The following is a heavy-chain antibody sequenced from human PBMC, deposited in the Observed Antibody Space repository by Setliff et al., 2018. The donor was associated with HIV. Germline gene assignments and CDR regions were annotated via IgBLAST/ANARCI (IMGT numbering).Heavy chain of an antibody. CDR2: INPNSGDI. J-gene: IGHJ4*02. D-gene: IGHD1-26*01. CDR3: ARDGEGATHIDY. V-gene: IGHV1-2*02. Sequence: GASVKVSCKASGYTFTDYYLHWVRQAPGQGLQWMGWINPNSGDINYAQKFQGRVTMTRDTSISTAYMELSRLRSDDTALYYCARDGEGATHIDYWGQGTLVTVSS. CDR1: GYTFTDYY.